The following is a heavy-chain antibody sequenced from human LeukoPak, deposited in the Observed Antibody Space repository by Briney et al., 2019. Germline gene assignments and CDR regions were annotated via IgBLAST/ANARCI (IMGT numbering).Heavy chain of an antibody. CDR1: GFTFSSYS. J-gene: IGHJ3*02. CDR2: ISSSSSYI. V-gene: IGHV3-21*01. CDR3: ARDPDGSGSDAFDI. D-gene: IGHD3-10*01. Sequence: TGGSLRLSCAASGFTFSSYSMNWVRQAPGKGLEWVSSISSSSSYIYYADSVKGRFTISRDNAKNSLYLQMNSLGAEDAAVYYCARDPDGSGSDAFDIWGQGTMVTVSS.